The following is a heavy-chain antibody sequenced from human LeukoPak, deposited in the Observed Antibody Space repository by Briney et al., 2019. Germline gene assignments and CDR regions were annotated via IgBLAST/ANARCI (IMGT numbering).Heavy chain of an antibody. CDR3: ARRGGSLNYFDY. Sequence: PGGSLRLSCAASGFTFSSYAMSWVRQMPGKGLEWVGIIYGGDSDTKYSPSFQGQVTISADESISTVYLQWNSLKASDTAMYFCARRGGSLNYFDYWGQGTLVTVSS. V-gene: IGHV5-51*01. CDR1: GFTFSSYA. J-gene: IGHJ4*02. CDR2: IYGGDSDT. D-gene: IGHD1-26*01.